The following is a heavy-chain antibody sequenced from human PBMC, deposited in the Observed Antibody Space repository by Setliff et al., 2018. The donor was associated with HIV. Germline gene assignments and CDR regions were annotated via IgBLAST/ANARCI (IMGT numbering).Heavy chain of an antibody. D-gene: IGHD1-26*01. Sequence: ASVKVSCKASGYSFSGYYLHWVRRAPGQGLEWMGWINPNSGATNYAQNFQGRVTMTRDTSISTAYMDLSSLTSYDTAVYYCAVASIVSTARWNHWGRGTLVTVSS. CDR2: INPNSGAT. CDR3: AVASIVSTARWNH. CDR1: GYSFSGYY. J-gene: IGHJ5*02. V-gene: IGHV1-2*02.